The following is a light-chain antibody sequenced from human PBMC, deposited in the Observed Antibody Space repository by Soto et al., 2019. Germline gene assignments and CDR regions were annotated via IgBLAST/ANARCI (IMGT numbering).Light chain of an antibody. CDR1: SNDVGAYNF. CDR3: SSYGGSNNLL. CDR2: EVN. Sequence: QSALTQPPSASGSPGQSVTISCTGTSNDVGAYNFISWYQQHPGKAPKLMIYEVNKRPSGVPDRFSGSKSGNTASLTVSGLQAEDEADYYWSSYGGSNNLLFGGGTKLTVL. V-gene: IGLV2-8*01. J-gene: IGLJ2*01.